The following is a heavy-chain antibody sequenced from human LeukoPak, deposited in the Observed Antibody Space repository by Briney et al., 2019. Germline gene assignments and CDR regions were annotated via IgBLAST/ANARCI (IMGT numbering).Heavy chain of an antibody. J-gene: IGHJ1*01. Sequence: PGGSLRLSCAASGFTFSNYWMSWVRQAPGKGLEWVANIKEDGSGSHYVGSVKGRFTISRDNAKKSLYLQMNSLRVEDTAVYFCARDRYFGAWGQGTLITVSS. D-gene: IGHD3-10*01. V-gene: IGHV3-7*01. CDR1: GFTFSNYW. CDR2: IKEDGSGS. CDR3: ARDRYFGA.